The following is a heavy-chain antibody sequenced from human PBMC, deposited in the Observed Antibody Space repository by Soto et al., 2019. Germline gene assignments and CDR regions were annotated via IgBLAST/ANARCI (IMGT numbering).Heavy chain of an antibody. Sequence: GGSLRLSCAASGFSFRSYWMTWVRQAPGKGLEWVANIKQDGSEKYYVDSVKGRFTISRDNAQNSLYLQMNSLRAEDTAVYYCAADPRPQLVPIDYWGQGTLVTVSS. CDR2: IKQDGSEK. CDR3: AADPRPQLVPIDY. V-gene: IGHV3-7*01. CDR1: GFSFRSYW. D-gene: IGHD6-6*01. J-gene: IGHJ4*02.